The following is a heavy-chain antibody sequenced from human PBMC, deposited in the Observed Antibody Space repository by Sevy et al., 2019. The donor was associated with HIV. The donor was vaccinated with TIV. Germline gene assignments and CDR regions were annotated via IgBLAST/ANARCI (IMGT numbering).Heavy chain of an antibody. CDR2: IFPGGGT. Sequence: SETLSLTCSVSRGSITIGSYYWTWIRQPAGKGLEWIGRIFPGGGTNYNPSLKSRVAISVDTSKNQFSLKVYSVTAADTAVYYCVRGGGEDTRDAFDIWGQGTVVTVSS. D-gene: IGHD3-16*01. CDR1: RGSITIGSYY. CDR3: VRGGGEDTRDAFDI. V-gene: IGHV4-61*02. J-gene: IGHJ3*02.